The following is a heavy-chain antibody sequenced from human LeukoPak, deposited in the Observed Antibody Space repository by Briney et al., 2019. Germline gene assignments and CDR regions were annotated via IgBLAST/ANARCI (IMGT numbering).Heavy chain of an antibody. CDR3: ARDLNYYGSPHYYFDY. CDR1: GFTFSSYA. CDR2: IKQDGSEK. Sequence: PGRSLRLSCAASGFTFSSYAMHWVRQAPGKGLEWVANIKQDGSEKYYVDSVKGRFTISRDNAKNSLYLQMNSLRAEDTAVYYCARDLNYYGSPHYYFDYWGQGTLVTVSS. D-gene: IGHD3-10*01. V-gene: IGHV3-7*01. J-gene: IGHJ4*02.